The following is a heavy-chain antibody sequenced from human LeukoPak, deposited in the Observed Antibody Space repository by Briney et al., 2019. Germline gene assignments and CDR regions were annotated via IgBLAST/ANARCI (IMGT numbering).Heavy chain of an antibody. CDR1: GYTFTSYY. D-gene: IGHD3-22*01. Sequence: ASVKVSCKASGYTFTSYYMHWVRQAPGQGLEWMGWINPNSGGTNYAQKFQGRVTMTRDTSISTAYMELSRLRSDDTAVYYCARGVSAYYDSSGYYRRALGYWGQGTLVTVSS. V-gene: IGHV1-2*02. CDR2: INPNSGGT. J-gene: IGHJ4*02. CDR3: ARGVSAYYDSSGYYRRALGY.